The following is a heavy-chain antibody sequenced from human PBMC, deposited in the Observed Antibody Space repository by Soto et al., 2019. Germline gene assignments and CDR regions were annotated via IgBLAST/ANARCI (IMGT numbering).Heavy chain of an antibody. J-gene: IGHJ4*02. D-gene: IGHD3-22*01. V-gene: IGHV4-30-4*01. CDR3: ARTSASSGYYFRLLGFDY. CDR2: IYYSGST. Sequence: QVQLQESGPGLVKPSQTLSLTCTVSGGSISSGDYYWSWIRQPPGKGLEWIGYIYYSGSTYYNPSLKSRVTISVDTSKNQFSLKLSSVTAADTAVYYCARTSASSGYYFRLLGFDYWGQGTLVTVSS. CDR1: GGSISSGDYY.